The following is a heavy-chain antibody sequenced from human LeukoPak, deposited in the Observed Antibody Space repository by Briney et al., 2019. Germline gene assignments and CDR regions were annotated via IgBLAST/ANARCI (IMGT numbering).Heavy chain of an antibody. CDR3: AKLAFYGSGSAFYYGMDV. Sequence: GGSLRLSCAASGFTFDDYAMHWVRQAPGKGLEWVSGISWNSGSIGYADSVKGRFTISRDNAKNSLYLQMNSLRAEDTALYYCAKLAFYGSGSAFYYGMDVWGQGATVTVSS. J-gene: IGHJ6*02. CDR1: GFTFDDYA. CDR2: ISWNSGSI. V-gene: IGHV3-9*01. D-gene: IGHD3-10*01.